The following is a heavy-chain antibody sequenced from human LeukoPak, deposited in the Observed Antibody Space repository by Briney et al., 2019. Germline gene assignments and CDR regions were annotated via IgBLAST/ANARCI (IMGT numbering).Heavy chain of an antibody. Sequence: PSQTLSLTCTVSGGSISSGGYYWSWIRQPPGKGLEWIGEINHSGSTNYNPSLKSRVTISVDTSKNQFSLKLSSVTAADTAVYYCARKGYSYGYFNYWGQGTLVTVSS. J-gene: IGHJ4*02. CDR1: GGSISSGGYY. CDR2: INHSGST. CDR3: ARKGYSYGYFNY. D-gene: IGHD5-18*01. V-gene: IGHV4-30-2*01.